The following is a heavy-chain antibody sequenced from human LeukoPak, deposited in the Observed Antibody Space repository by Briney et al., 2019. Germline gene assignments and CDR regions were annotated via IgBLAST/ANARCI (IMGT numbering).Heavy chain of an antibody. J-gene: IGHJ4*02. D-gene: IGHD5-18*01. CDR2: IIPIFGTA. V-gene: IGHV1-69*01. CDR3: ARDKDTAMAFDY. CDR1: GGTFSSYA. Sequence: SVKVSCKASGGTFSSYAISWVRQAPGQGLEWMGGIIPIFGTANYAQKFQGRVTITADESTSTAYMELSSLRSEDTAVYYCARDKDTAMAFDYWGQGTLVTVSS.